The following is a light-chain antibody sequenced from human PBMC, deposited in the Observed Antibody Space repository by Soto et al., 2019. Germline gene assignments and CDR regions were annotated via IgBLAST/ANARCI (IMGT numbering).Light chain of an antibody. J-gene: IGKJ1*01. CDR2: GAS. CDR1: QSVSSSY. CDR3: QQYGSAQT. Sequence: EIVLTQSPGTLSLSPGERATLSCRASQSVSSSYLAWYQQKPGQAPRLLIYGASSTSTGIPDRFLGSGSGTDFTLTISRLEPEDFAVYYSQQYGSAQTFGQGTKVEIK. V-gene: IGKV3-20*01.